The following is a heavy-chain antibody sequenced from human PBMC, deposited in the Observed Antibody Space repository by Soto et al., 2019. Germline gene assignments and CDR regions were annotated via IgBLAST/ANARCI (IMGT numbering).Heavy chain of an antibody. CDR1: GGSIIGSGFH. V-gene: IGHV4-39*01. CDR2: IYYSGTA. Sequence: QLQLRESGPGLVKPSETLSLTCTVSGGSIIGSGFHWAWIRQPPGKGLEWIGSIYYSGTANYSPSLKSRLAIDVDTFKNQFPLRLSSVTAADTAVYYCATRSGDYVGWFVPWGQGTRVTVSS. J-gene: IGHJ5*02. D-gene: IGHD4-17*01. CDR3: ATRSGDYVGWFVP.